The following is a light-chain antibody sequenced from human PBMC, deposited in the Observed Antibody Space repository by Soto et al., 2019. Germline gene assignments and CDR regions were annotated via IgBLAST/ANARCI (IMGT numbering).Light chain of an antibody. CDR3: QQRSNWPLIT. J-gene: IGKJ5*01. CDR1: QSVSSD. CDR2: DAS. Sequence: EITLSQSPATLSLSPGAGAALSGRASQSVSSDLAWYQQKPGQAPRLLIYDASNRATGIPARFSGSGSGTDFTLTISSLEPEDFAVYYCQQRSNWPLITFGQGTRLEIK. V-gene: IGKV3-11*01.